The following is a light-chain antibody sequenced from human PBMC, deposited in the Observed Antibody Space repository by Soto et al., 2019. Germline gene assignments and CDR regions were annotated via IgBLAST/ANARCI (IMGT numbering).Light chain of an antibody. CDR2: RDT. CDR1: SSNIGAGYD. J-gene: IGLJ3*02. Sequence: QSVLTQPPSVSGAPGQRVTISCTGSSSNIGAGYDVHWYQHLPGTAPKLLSYRDTNRPSGVPDRFSGYKSGTSASLAITGLQAEDEADYYCLSYESTGSGGVFGVGTKQTVL. CDR3: LSYESTGSGGV. V-gene: IGLV1-40*01.